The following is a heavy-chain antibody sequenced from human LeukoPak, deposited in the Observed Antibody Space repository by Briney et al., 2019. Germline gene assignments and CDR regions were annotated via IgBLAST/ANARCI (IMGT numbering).Heavy chain of an antibody. J-gene: IGHJ4*02. CDR3: ATAYLVVAATRRDY. CDR2: ISYDGSNK. D-gene: IGHD2-15*01. Sequence: GGSLRLSCAASGFTFSSYWMSWVRQAPGKGLEWVAVISYDGSNKYYADSVKGRFTISRDNSKNTLYLQMNSLRAEDTAVYYCATAYLVVAATRRDYWGQGTLVTVSS. CDR1: GFTFSSYW. V-gene: IGHV3-30*03.